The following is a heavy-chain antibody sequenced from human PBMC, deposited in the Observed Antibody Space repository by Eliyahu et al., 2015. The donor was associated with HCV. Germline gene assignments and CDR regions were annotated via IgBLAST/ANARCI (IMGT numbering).Heavy chain of an antibody. CDR1: XXNFEDYG. CDR3: TSSDARGYTSSDY. J-gene: IGHJ4*02. Sequence: EVQLVESGGGVVRPGGSXRLXCAXXXXNFEDYGXSWVRQVPGKGLEWVSGINWNAGSTGYADSVKGRFTISRDNAKNSLYLQMNSLRAEDTALYHCTSSDARGYTSSDYWGQGTLVIVSS. D-gene: IGHD3-22*01. V-gene: IGHV3-20*01. CDR2: INWNAGST.